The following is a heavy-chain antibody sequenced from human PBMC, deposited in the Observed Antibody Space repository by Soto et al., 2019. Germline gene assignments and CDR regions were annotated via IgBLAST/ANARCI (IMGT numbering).Heavy chain of an antibody. J-gene: IGHJ6*01. D-gene: IGHD1-7*01. CDR1: VFTFSSYW. V-gene: IGHV3-74*01. CDR3: ARTLLRYNWNYDPSYYGMEV. CDR2: INSDGSST. Sequence: VGSLRLSCASSVFTFSSYWMHCVRQSPGKWLVWVSRINSDGSSTSYADSVKGRFTISRDNAKNTLYLQMNSLRAEDTAVYYCARTLLRYNWNYDPSYYGMEVWGQGTTVTGS.